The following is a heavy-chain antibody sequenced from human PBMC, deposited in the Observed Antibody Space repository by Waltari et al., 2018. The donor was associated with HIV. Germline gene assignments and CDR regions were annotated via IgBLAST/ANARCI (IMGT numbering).Heavy chain of an antibody. D-gene: IGHD3-3*01. Sequence: EVQLVESGGGLVQPGRSLRLSCTASGFTFGDYGVSWFRQAPGKGLEWVGLIRRKGFGGATEYAASVKGRFSISRDDSKSIAYLQMNSLNTEDTAVYYCSSGNFYDFWSGLGVYWGQGTLVTVSS. CDR3: SSGNFYDFWSGLGVY. CDR2: IRRKGFGGAT. J-gene: IGHJ4*02. CDR1: GFTFGDYG. V-gene: IGHV3-49*03.